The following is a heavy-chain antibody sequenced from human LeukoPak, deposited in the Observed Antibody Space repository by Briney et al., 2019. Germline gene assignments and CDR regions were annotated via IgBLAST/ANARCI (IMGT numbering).Heavy chain of an antibody. Sequence: GASVKVSCKASGGTFSSYAISWVRQAPGQGLEWMGGIIPIFGTANYAQKFQGRVTITADKSTSTAYMELSSLRSEDTAVYYCAREWYDSSGYYTTNYYFDYWGQGTLVTVSS. CDR3: AREWYDSSGYYTTNYYFDY. D-gene: IGHD3-22*01. CDR1: GGTFSSYA. V-gene: IGHV1-69*06. CDR2: IIPIFGTA. J-gene: IGHJ4*02.